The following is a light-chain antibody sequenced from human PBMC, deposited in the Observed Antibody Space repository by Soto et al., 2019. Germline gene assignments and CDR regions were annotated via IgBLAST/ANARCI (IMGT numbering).Light chain of an antibody. CDR2: DVS. CDR1: SSDVGGYNY. Sequence: QSALTQPASVSGSPGQSITISCTGTSSDVGGYNYVSWYQHLPGKAPKLMIYDVSDRPSGVSNRFSGSKSGNTASLTISGLQAEDEADYYCSSYTSSSLYVFGTGTKVTVL. V-gene: IGLV2-14*01. J-gene: IGLJ1*01. CDR3: SSYTSSSLYV.